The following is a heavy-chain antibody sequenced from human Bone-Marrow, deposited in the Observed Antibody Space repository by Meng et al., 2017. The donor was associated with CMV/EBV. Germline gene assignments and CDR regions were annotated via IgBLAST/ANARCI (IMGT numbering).Heavy chain of an antibody. J-gene: IGHJ4*02. CDR3: AKVTSFDTGGNYDFWSGYQWYFDY. CDR2: ISGNGGSK. V-gene: IGHV3-23*01. D-gene: IGHD3-3*01. Sequence: GGSLRLSCAASGFTFSSYSMSWVRQAPGKGLEWVASISGNGGSKYHASSVLGRFTISRDNSKRSVYLQKNSLRVDDTATYYCAKVTSFDTGGNYDFWSGYQWYFDYWGQGALVTVSS. CDR1: GFTFSSYS.